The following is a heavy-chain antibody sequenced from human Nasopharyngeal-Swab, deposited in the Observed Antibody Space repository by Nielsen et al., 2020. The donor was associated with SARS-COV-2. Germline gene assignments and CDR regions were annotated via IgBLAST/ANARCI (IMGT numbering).Heavy chain of an antibody. V-gene: IGHV4-34*01. Sequence: SELLSLTCAVYGGSFSGYYWSWIRQPPGKGLEWIGEINHSGSTNYNPSLKSRVTISVDTSKNQFSLKLSSVTAANTAVYYCARGKYQLLFSGAFDIWGQGTMVTVSS. CDR1: GGSFSGYY. J-gene: IGHJ3*02. CDR2: INHSGST. D-gene: IGHD2-2*01. CDR3: ARGKYQLLFSGAFDI.